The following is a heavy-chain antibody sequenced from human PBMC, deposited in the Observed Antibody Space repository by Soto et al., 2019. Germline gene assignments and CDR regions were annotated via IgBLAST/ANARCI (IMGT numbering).Heavy chain of an antibody. CDR1: GFTFSNYN. D-gene: IGHD3-9*01. J-gene: IGHJ4*02. CDR2: ISGTGVYI. CDR3: ARDPGVHYDILTGYYNGAFDY. V-gene: IGHV3-21*04. Sequence: GGSLRLSCVASGFTFSNYNMNWVRQAPGKGLEWVSHISGTGVYIHYADAVKGRFTISRDKAKSSLYLQMNSLRAEDTAVYYCARDPGVHYDILTGYYNGAFDYWGQGTLVTVSS.